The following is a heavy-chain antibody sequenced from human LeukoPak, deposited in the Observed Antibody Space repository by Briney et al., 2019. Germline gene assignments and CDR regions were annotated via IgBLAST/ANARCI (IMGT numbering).Heavy chain of an antibody. CDR2: INHSGSA. V-gene: IGHV4-34*01. CDR3: ARQGGWYHDY. D-gene: IGHD6-19*01. Sequence: SETLSLTCAVSGGSFSGYYWTWIRQPPGKGLEWIGEINHSGSANYNPSLMSRVTISLDTSKNHFSLNLSSVTAADTAVYYCARQGGWYHDYWGQGTLVTVSS. CDR1: GGSFSGYY. J-gene: IGHJ4*02.